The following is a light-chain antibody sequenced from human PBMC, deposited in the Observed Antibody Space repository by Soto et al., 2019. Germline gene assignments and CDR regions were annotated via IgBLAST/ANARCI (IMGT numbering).Light chain of an antibody. J-gene: IGKJ4*01. CDR1: QSVNNNY. Sequence: EIVLTQSPGTLSLSPGDRATLSCEASQSVNNNYLAWYQHKPGQAPRLLIYGASSRATGIPDRFSGSGSGTDFTLTISRLEPEDFAVYYCQQYDTSLPYTFGGGTKVEFK. CDR2: GAS. CDR3: QQYDTSLPYT. V-gene: IGKV3-20*01.